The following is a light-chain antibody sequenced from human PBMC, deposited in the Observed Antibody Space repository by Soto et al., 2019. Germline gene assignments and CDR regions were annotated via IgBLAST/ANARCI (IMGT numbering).Light chain of an antibody. Sequence: EIVITQSPCTVSVFPGETVTLSCRASQSVSGYLDWFHQKPGQAPRLVLLRIFTRAIGVPARFSGSGSETEFTLTISGLQSEDSGVYYCLQHYSWPWTFGQGTKVDIK. CDR2: RIF. J-gene: IGKJ1*01. V-gene: IGKV3-15*01. CDR3: LQHYSWPWT. CDR1: QSVSGY.